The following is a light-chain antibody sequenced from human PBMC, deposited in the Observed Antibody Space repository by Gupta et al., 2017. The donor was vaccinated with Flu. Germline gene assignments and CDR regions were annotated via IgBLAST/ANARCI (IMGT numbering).Light chain of an antibody. Sequence: SYVLTQSISVSVAPGQTASITCGGNNTASKTVHWYQHKPGQAPVLVIYDDSDRPSGIPERFSGSNSGNTATLTISRVEAGDEADYYCQVWDGGSDLYVFGAGTKVTVL. CDR1: NTASKT. CDR2: DDS. J-gene: IGLJ1*01. CDR3: QVWDGGSDLYV. V-gene: IGLV3-21*02.